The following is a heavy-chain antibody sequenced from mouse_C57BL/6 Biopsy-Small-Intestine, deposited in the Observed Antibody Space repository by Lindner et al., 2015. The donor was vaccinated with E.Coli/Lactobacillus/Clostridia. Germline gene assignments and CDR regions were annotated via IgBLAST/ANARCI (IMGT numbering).Heavy chain of an antibody. D-gene: IGHD4-1*02. V-gene: IGHV1-77*01. CDR2: VIPLIDMA. CDR1: GDSFSVYT. CDR3: ATAATGPGNNWSNFEY. Sequence: SVKVSCKASGDSFSVYTFSWVRQAPGQGLEWVGRVIPLIDMADYAQKFQGRVTINADKSTSTAYMELTSLRSDDTAVYFCATAATGPGNNWSNFEYWVQGTLVTVSS. J-gene: IGHJ4*01.